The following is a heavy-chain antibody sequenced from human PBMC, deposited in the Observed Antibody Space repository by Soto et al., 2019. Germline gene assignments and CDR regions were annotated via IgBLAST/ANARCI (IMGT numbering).Heavy chain of an antibody. CDR2: INPSGGST. Sequence: ASVKVSCKASGYTFTSYYMHWVRQAPGQGLEWMGIINPSGGSTSYAQKFQGRVTMTRDTSTSTVYMDLRSLTSEDTAIYYCARTASMDAGDKYYYDFWGQGAVVTVSA. CDR1: GYTFTSYY. J-gene: IGHJ4*02. CDR3: ARTASMDAGDKYYYDF. D-gene: IGHD3-16*01. V-gene: IGHV1-46*01.